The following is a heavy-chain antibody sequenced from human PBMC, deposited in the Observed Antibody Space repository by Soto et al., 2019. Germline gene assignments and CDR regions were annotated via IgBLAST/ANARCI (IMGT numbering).Heavy chain of an antibody. CDR1: GYTFTGYY. D-gene: IGHD2-15*01. J-gene: IGHJ3*02. Sequence: ASVKVSCKASGYTFTGYYMHWVRQAPGQGLEWMGRINPNIGRTNYAQKFQGRVTITADKSTSTAYMELSSLRSEDTAVYYCARSIRGIVVVVAATPGAFDIWGQGTMVTVSS. CDR3: ARSIRGIVVVVAATPGAFDI. CDR2: INPNIGRT. V-gene: IGHV1-2*02.